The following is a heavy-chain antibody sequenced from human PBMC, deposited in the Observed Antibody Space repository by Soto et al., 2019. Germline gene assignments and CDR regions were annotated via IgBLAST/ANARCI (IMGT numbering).Heavy chain of an antibody. CDR2: IYYSGST. V-gene: IGHV4-30-4*01. J-gene: IGHJ5*02. CDR3: ARVTDWNYRFDP. D-gene: IGHD1-7*01. CDR1: GGSISSGDYY. Sequence: QVQLQESGPGLVKPSQTLSLTCTVSGGSISSGDYYWSWIRQPPGKGLEWIGYIYYSGSTSYNPSLKSRVTISVDTSKNQFSLKLSSVTAAATAVYYCARVTDWNYRFDPWGQGTLVTVSS.